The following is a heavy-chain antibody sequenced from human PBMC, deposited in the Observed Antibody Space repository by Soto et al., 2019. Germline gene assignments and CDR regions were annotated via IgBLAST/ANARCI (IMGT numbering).Heavy chain of an antibody. Sequence: EVQVVQSGAEVKKAGESLKISCECSGYSFTSYWIAWVRQMPGKGLEWMGISHPGDSETRYSPSFQGQVIISVDKSVNTAYLQWNSLKASDTATYYFARSGFASYYYGMDVWGQGTKVTVSS. J-gene: IGHJ6*02. V-gene: IGHV5-51*01. D-gene: IGHD3-10*01. CDR1: GYSFTSYW. CDR3: ARSGFASYYYGMDV. CDR2: SHPGDSET.